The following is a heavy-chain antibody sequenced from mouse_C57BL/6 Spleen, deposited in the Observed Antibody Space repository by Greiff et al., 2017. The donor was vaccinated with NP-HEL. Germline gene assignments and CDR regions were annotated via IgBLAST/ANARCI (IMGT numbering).Heavy chain of an antibody. J-gene: IGHJ1*03. CDR1: GYTFTSYW. CDR3: ARPGHYYGSGGYFDV. CDR2: INPSNGGT. V-gene: IGHV1-53*01. D-gene: IGHD1-1*01. Sequence: QVQLQQPGTELVKPGASVKLSCKASGYTFTSYWMHWVKQRPGQGLEWIGNINPSNGGTNYNEKFKGKVTLTVDKSSSTAYMQLSSLTSEDSAVYCGARPGHYYGSGGYFDVWGTGTTVTVSS.